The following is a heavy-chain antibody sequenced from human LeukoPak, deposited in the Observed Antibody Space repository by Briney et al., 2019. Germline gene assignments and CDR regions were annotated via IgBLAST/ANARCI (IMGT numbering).Heavy chain of an antibody. CDR2: ISSTANTI. D-gene: IGHD3-10*01. V-gene: IGHV3-48*01. J-gene: IGHJ4*02. CDR1: GFTLSSYS. CDR3: TSMIRGALDD. Sequence: GGSLRLSCEASGFTLSSYSMSWVRQAPGKGLEWISYISSTANTIYYADSVKGRFTISRDNAKNSLYLQMNSLRAEDTALYYCTSMIRGALDDWGQGTLVTVSS.